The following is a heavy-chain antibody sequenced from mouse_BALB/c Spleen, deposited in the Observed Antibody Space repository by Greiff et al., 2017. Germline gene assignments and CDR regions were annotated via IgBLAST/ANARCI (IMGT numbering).Heavy chain of an antibody. CDR1: GFTFTDYY. CDR2: IRNKANGYTT. V-gene: IGHV7-3*02. J-gene: IGHJ4*01. Sequence: DVKLVESGGGLVQPGGSLRLSCATSGFTFTDYYMSWVRQPPGKALEWLGFIRNKANGYTTEYSASVKGRFTISRDNSQSILYLHMNTLRAEDSATYCCARDMGDLEYWGEGTSDTVSS. CDR3: ARDMGDLEY.